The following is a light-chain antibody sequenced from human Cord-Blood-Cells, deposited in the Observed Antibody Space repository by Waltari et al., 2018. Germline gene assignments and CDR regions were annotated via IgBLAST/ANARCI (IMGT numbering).Light chain of an antibody. CDR1: QSVSRY. V-gene: IGKV3-11*01. Sequence: EIVLTQSPATLSLSPGERATPSCRASQSVSRYLAWYQQKTGQSPRLLIYDASNRATGIPARFSGSGSGTYFTLTISSLEPEDFAVYYCQQRSNFGGGTKVDIK. J-gene: IGKJ4*01. CDR2: DAS. CDR3: QQRSN.